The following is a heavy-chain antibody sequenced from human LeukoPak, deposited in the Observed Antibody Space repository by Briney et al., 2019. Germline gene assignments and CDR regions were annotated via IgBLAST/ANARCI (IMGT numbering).Heavy chain of an antibody. CDR1: GDSVSSNSAA. V-gene: IGHV6-1*01. CDR3: ASAQVDISAFDI. CDR2: TYYRSKRYN. Sequence: SQTLSLTCAISGDSVSSNSAAWNWIRQSPSRGLEWLGSTYYRSKRYNDYAVSVKSRITINPATTKNQFSLQLNSVTPAATSVYYCASAQVDISAFDIWGQGTMVTASS. D-gene: IGHD5-12*01. J-gene: IGHJ3*02.